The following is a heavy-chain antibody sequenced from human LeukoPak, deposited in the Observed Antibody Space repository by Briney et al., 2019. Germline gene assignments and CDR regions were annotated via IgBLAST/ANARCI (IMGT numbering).Heavy chain of an antibody. V-gene: IGHV3-23*01. J-gene: IGHJ4*02. CDR3: AKGDIDSSGYYYPSPTPHY. CDR2: ISGSGGST. D-gene: IGHD3-22*01. CDR1: GFXFSSYA. Sequence: GGSLRLSCAASGFXFSSYAISWVRQAPGKGLEWVSAISGSGGSTYYADSVKGRFTISRDNSKNTLYLQMNSLRAEDTAVYYCAKGDIDSSGYYYPSPTPHYWGQGTLVTVSS.